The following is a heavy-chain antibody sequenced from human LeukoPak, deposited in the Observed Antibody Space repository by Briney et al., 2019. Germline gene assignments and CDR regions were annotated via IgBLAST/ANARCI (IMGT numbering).Heavy chain of an antibody. CDR1: GGSISSYY. D-gene: IGHD6-6*01. CDR3: ARDVSSSSRRNNWFDP. CDR2: IYSSGST. J-gene: IGHJ5*02. Sequence: SETLSLTCTVSGGSISSYYWMWIRQPAGKGLEWIGRIYSSGSTDYNPSLKSRVTMSVDTSKNQFSLKLSSVTAADTAVYYCARDVSSSSRRNNWFDPWGQGTLVTVSS. V-gene: IGHV4-4*07.